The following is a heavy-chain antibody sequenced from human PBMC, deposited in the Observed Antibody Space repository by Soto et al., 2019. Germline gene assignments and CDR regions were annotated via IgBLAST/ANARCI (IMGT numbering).Heavy chain of an antibody. J-gene: IGHJ1*01. Sequence: GGSLRLSCVASGFIFTSYSMVWVRLAPGKGLEWVASISSGSDSIFYADSVKGRFTVSRDNAKNSLFLQMNKLRAEDTAVYFCARDRSAHRFVRYFQHWGQGTQVTVSS. V-gene: IGHV3-21*01. CDR2: ISSGSDSI. D-gene: IGHD3-10*02. CDR1: GFIFTSYS. CDR3: ARDRSAHRFVRYFQH.